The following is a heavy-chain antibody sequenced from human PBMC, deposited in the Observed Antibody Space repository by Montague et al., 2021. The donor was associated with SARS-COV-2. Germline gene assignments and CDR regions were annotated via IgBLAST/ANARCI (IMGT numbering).Heavy chain of an antibody. Sequence: SETLSLTCGVYGGSVGSSHYYWAWIRQPPGKGLEWIGTIYYSGSTYYNPSPRSRVTIDVDASTNQFSLKLHSVTAADTAVYFCARGLYNWNYDHWFDTWGQGTLVTDSS. J-gene: IGHJ5*02. CDR3: ARGLYNWNYDHWFDT. D-gene: IGHD1-7*01. CDR2: IYYSGST. V-gene: IGHV4-39*01. CDR1: GGSVGSSHYY.